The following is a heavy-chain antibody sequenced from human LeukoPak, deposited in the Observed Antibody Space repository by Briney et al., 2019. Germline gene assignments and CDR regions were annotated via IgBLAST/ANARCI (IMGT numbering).Heavy chain of an antibody. Sequence: SETLSLTCAVYGGSFSGYYWSWIRQPPGKGLEWIGEINHSGSTNYNPSLKSRVTISVDTSKDQFSLKLSSVTAADTAVYYCARGPFSPYYYDSSGYYYFDYWGQGTLVTVSS. CDR1: GGSFSGYY. D-gene: IGHD3-22*01. V-gene: IGHV4-34*01. CDR3: ARGPFSPYYYDSSGYYYFDY. CDR2: INHSGST. J-gene: IGHJ4*02.